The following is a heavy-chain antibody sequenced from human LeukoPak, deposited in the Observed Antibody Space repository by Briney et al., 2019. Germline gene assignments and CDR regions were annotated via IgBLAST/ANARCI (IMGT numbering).Heavy chain of an antibody. J-gene: IGHJ4*02. V-gene: IGHV3-43*01. CDR3: AKGRYDSSGYADY. D-gene: IGHD3-22*01. Sequence: PGGSLRLSCAASGFTFDDYTMHWVRQAPGKGLEWVSLISWDGGSTYYADSVKGRFTISRDNSKNSLYLQVNSLRTEDTALYYCAKGRYDSSGYADYWGQGTLVTVSS. CDR2: ISWDGGST. CDR1: GFTFDDYT.